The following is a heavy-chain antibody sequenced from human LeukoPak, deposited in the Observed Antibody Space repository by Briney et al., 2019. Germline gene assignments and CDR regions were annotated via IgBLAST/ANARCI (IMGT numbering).Heavy chain of an antibody. Sequence: GGSLRLSCAASGFTFNSYNMNWVRQAPGKGLEWVSYISMSSRTIYYADSVKGRFTISRDNAKNSLYLQVNSLGAEDTAVYYCARAVDTATDHFDSWGQGTLVTVSS. V-gene: IGHV3-48*01. D-gene: IGHD5-18*01. CDR1: GFTFNSYN. J-gene: IGHJ4*02. CDR3: ARAVDTATDHFDS. CDR2: ISMSSRTI.